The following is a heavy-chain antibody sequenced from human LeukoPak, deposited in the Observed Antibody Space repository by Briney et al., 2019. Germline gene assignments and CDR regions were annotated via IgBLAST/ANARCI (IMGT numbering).Heavy chain of an antibody. CDR3: ARGGVVSSSSLYYYYYGMDV. J-gene: IGHJ6*02. CDR1: GFTFSNYE. V-gene: IGHV3-48*03. D-gene: IGHD6-6*01. CDR2: ISSSGSTI. Sequence: GGSPRLSCAASGFTFSNYEMNWVRKAPGQGLDWVSHISSSGSTIYYADSVKGRLTISRDNAKNSLYLQMKSMRAEDTAVYYWARGGVVSSSSLYYYYYGMDVWGQGTTVTVSS.